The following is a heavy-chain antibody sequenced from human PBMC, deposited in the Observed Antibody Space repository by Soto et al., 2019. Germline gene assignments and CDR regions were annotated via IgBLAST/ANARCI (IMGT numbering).Heavy chain of an antibody. V-gene: IGHV3-7*01. Sequence: PGGSLRLSCAASGFTFSSYWMSWVRQAPGKGLEWVANIKQDGSEKYYVDSVKGRFTISRDNAKNSLYLQMNSLRAEDTAVYYCARCNSSSWAYYYYYMDLWGKGTTVTVSS. CDR2: IKQDGSEK. D-gene: IGHD6-13*01. J-gene: IGHJ6*03. CDR1: GFTFSSYW. CDR3: ARCNSSSWAYYYYYMDL.